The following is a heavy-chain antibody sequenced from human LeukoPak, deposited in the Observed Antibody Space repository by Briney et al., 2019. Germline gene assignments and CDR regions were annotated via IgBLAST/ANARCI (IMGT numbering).Heavy chain of an antibody. Sequence: SETLSLTCAVYGGSFSGYYWSWIRQPPGKGLEWIGEINHSGSTNYNPSLKSRVTISVDTSKNQFSLKLSSVTAADAAVYYCARARSDRGITPRNYFDYWGQGTLVTVSS. CDR1: GGSFSGYY. D-gene: IGHD3-10*01. J-gene: IGHJ4*02. V-gene: IGHV4-34*01. CDR2: INHSGST. CDR3: ARARSDRGITPRNYFDY.